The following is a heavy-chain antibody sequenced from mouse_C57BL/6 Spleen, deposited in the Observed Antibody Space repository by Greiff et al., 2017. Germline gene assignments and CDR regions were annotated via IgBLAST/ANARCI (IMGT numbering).Heavy chain of an antibody. J-gene: IGHJ3*01. CDR1: GYTFTSYW. V-gene: IGHV1-69*01. Sequence: QVQLKQPGAELVMPGASVKLSCKASGYTFTSYWMHWVKQRPGQGLEWIGEIDPSDSHTNYNQKFKGKSTLTVDTSSSTAYMQLSSLTSEDSAVYYCARVYSNYDGWFAYWGQGTLVTVSA. D-gene: IGHD2-5*01. CDR3: ARVYSNYDGWFAY. CDR2: IDPSDSHT.